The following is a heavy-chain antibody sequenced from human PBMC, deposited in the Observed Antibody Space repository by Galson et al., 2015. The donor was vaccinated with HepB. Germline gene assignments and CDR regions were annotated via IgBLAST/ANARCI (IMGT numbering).Heavy chain of an antibody. CDR3: ARLPSLTMISDY. CDR1: GGTFSSYA. Sequence: SVKVSCKASGGTFSSYAISWVRQAPGQGLEWMGGIIPIFGTANYAQKFQGRVTITADESTSTAYMELSSLRSEDTAVYYCARLPSLTMISDYWGQGTLVTVSS. V-gene: IGHV1-69*13. D-gene: IGHD3-22*01. CDR2: IIPIFGTA. J-gene: IGHJ4*02.